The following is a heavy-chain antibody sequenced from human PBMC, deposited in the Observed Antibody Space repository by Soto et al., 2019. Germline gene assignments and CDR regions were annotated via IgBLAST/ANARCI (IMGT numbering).Heavy chain of an antibody. Sequence: SVKVSCKASGYTFTGYYMHWVRQAPVQGLEWMGWINPNSGGTNYAQKFQGRVTMTRDTSISTAYMELSRLRSDDAAVYYCARTATIAGAGTLDYWGQGTLVTVSS. J-gene: IGHJ4*02. CDR2: INPNSGGT. D-gene: IGHD6-19*01. V-gene: IGHV1-2*02. CDR3: ARTATIAGAGTLDY. CDR1: GYTFTGYY.